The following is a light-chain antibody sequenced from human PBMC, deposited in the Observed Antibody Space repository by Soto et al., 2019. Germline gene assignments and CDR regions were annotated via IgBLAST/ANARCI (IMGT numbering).Light chain of an antibody. CDR3: QSYDSSLSGPVV. CDR2: GNS. V-gene: IGLV1-40*01. Sequence: QSVLTQPPSVSGAPGQRVTISCTGSSSNIGAGYDVHWYQQLPGTAPKLLINGNSNRASGVPDRFSGSKSGTSASLAITGLQAEDEADYYCQSYDSSLSGPVVFGGGTKLTVL. CDR1: SSNIGAGYD. J-gene: IGLJ2*01.